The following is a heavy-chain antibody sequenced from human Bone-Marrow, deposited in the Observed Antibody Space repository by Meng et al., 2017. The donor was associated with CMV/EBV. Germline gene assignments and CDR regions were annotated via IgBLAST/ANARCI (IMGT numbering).Heavy chain of an antibody. J-gene: IGHJ4*02. CDR3: TRGGPTGEFYY. Sequence: WGSLRLTCAASGFTFSGYWMHWVRHAPGKGLVWVSRITSDGNSIIYADSVKDRFTITRDNAKNTVYLQMNSLTVEDTAVYYCTRGGPTGEFYYWGQGTRVTGSS. CDR1: GFTFSGYW. D-gene: IGHD1-1*01. V-gene: IGHV3-74*01. CDR2: ITSDGNSI.